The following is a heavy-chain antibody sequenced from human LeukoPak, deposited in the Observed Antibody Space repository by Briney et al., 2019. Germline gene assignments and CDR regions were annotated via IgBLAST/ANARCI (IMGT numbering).Heavy chain of an antibody. Sequence: GGSLRLSCAASGFTFSTYAMHWVRQAPGKGLEWVAVISYEGSSKYYADSVKGRFAISRDNSKNTLYLQMNSLRAEDTAVYYCARDRDPNSNYFYTTDVWGQGTTVTVSS. CDR1: GFTFSTYA. V-gene: IGHV3-30*09. CDR2: ISYEGSSK. CDR3: ARDRDPNSNYFYTTDV. D-gene: IGHD4-23*01. J-gene: IGHJ6*02.